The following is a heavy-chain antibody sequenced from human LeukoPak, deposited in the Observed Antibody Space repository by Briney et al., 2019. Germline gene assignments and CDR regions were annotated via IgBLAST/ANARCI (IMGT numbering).Heavy chain of an antibody. J-gene: IGHJ3*02. CDR3: ARHCYYDNSGPRPAFDI. D-gene: IGHD3-22*01. CDR1: GYTFTGYY. V-gene: IGHV1-2*02. CDR2: INPNSGGT. Sequence: ASVKVSCKASGYTFTGYYMHWVRQAPGQGLEWMGCINPNSGGTNYAQKFQGRVTMTRDTSISTAYMELSRLRSDDTAVYYCARHCYYDNSGPRPAFDIWGQGTMVTVSS.